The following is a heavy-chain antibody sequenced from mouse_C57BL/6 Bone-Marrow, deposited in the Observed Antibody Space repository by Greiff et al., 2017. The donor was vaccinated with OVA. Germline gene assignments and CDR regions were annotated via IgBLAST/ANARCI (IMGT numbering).Heavy chain of an antibody. CDR3: ERHENGYYPFAY. Sequence: EVKVVESGGGLVKPGGSLKLSCAASGFTFSSYTMSWVRQPPETRLEWVATISGGGGNTYYPDSVKGRFTISRDNAKNTLYLQKSNLRSEDTALNYCERHENGYYPFAYWGQGTLVTVSA. CDR1: GFTFSSYT. V-gene: IGHV5-9*01. D-gene: IGHD2-3*01. J-gene: IGHJ3*01. CDR2: ISGGGGNT.